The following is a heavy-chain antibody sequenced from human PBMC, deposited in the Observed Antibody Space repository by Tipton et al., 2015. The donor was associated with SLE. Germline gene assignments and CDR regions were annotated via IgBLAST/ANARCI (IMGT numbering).Heavy chain of an antibody. CDR1: GFTFSSYW. CDR2: IKQDGSEK. CDR3: VRGGFGSGLDC. V-gene: IGHV3-7*01. Sequence: SLRLSCAASGFTFSSYWMSWVRQAPGKGLERVANIKQDGSEKYYVDSVKGRFTLSRDNANNAVYLQMNSLRAEDTAVYYCVRGGFGSGLDCWGQGTLVTVSP. D-gene: IGHD3-10*01. J-gene: IGHJ4*02.